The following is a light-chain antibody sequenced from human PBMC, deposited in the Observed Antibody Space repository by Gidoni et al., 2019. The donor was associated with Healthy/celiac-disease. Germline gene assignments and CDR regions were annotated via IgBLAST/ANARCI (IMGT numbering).Light chain of an antibody. Sequence: DIQITQSPSSLSASVGDRVTITCRASQSISSYLNWYQQKPGKAPKLLIYAASSLQSGVPSRFSGSGSGTDFTLTISSLQPEDFETYYCQQSYSTPPWTFGQGTKVEIK. J-gene: IGKJ1*01. V-gene: IGKV1-39*01. CDR3: QQSYSTPPWT. CDR2: AAS. CDR1: QSISSY.